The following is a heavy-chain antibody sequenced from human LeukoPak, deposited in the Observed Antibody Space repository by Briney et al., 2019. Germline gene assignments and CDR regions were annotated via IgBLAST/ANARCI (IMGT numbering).Heavy chain of an antibody. CDR2: INPSGGST. D-gene: IGHD3-22*01. V-gene: IGHV1-46*01. CDR1: GYTFTGYY. CDR3: ARASEIEDYYDSSGVNAFDI. Sequence: ASVKVSCKASGYTFTGYYMHWVRQAPGQGLEWMGWINPSGGSTSYAQKFQGRVTMTRDMSTSTVYMELSSLRSEDTAVYYCARASEIEDYYDSSGVNAFDIWGQGTMVTVSS. J-gene: IGHJ3*02.